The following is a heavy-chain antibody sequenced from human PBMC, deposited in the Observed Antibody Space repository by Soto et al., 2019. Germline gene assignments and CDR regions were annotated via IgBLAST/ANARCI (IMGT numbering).Heavy chain of an antibody. CDR2: IVPIYRTA. CDR1: GGTFSSYR. J-gene: IGHJ4*02. CDR3: ARDSGAKLSSS. D-gene: IGHD6-13*01. V-gene: IGHV1-69*01. Sequence: QVQLVQSGAEVKKPGSSVKVSCKASGGTFSSYRINWVRQAPGQGLEWVGGIVPIYRTADYAQKFQGRVTITADESARTAYMELRSLKSQDMAVYYCARDSGAKLSSSWGQGTLGTVSS.